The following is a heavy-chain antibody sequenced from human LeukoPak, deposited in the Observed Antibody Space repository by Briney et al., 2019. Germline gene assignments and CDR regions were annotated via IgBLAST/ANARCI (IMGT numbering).Heavy chain of an antibody. CDR1: GGSISSYY. CDR3: ARDFRCSSTSCYEAWFDP. Sequence: SETLSLTCTVSGGSISSYYWSWIRQPPGKGLGWIGYIYYSGSTNYNPSLKSRVTISVDTSKNQFSLKLSSVTAADTAVYYCARDFRCSSTSCYEAWFDPWGQGTLVTVSS. J-gene: IGHJ5*02. V-gene: IGHV4-59*01. CDR2: IYYSGST. D-gene: IGHD2-2*01.